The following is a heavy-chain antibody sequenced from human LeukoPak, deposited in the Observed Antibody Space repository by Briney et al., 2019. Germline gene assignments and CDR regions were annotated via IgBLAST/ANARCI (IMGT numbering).Heavy chain of an antibody. V-gene: IGHV3-53*05. CDR1: GFTVSSNY. CDR2: IYSGGST. J-gene: IGHJ4*02. CDR3: AKSEAWWELYYFDY. Sequence: GGSLRLSCAASGFTVSSNYMSWVRQAPGKGLEWVSVIYSGGSTYYADSVKGRFTISRDNSKNTLYLQMNSLRAEDTAVYYCAKSEAWWELYYFDYWGQGTLVTVSS. D-gene: IGHD1-26*01.